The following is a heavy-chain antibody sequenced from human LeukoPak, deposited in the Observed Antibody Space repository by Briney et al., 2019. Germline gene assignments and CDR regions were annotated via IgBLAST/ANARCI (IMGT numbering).Heavy chain of an antibody. Sequence: SETLSLTCTVSGGSINSDYWSWIRQPPGTGLEWIGYVYYSGSANYNPSLKSRVTISVDTSKNQFSLRLRSVTAADTAVYYCAREYGGWYYFDYWGQGTLVTVSS. CDR2: VYYSGSA. CDR1: GGSINSDY. D-gene: IGHD6-19*01. J-gene: IGHJ4*02. CDR3: AREYGGWYYFDY. V-gene: IGHV4-59*01.